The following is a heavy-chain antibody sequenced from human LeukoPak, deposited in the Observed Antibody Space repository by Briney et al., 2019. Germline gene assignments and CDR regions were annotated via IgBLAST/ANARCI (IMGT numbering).Heavy chain of an antibody. CDR3: ASAYGSGSYLWRDAFDI. CDR2: IYPGDSDT. J-gene: IGHJ3*02. V-gene: IGHV5-51*01. CDR1: GYSFTSYW. Sequence: GESLKISCKGSGYSFTSYWIGWVRQMPGKGLEWMGIIYPGDSDTRYSPPFQGQVTISADKSISTAYLQWSSLKASDTAMYYCASAYGSGSYLWRDAFDIWGQGTMVTVSS. D-gene: IGHD3-10*01.